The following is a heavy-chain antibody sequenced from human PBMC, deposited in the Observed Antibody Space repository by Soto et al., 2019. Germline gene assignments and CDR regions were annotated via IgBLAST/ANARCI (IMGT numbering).Heavy chain of an antibody. V-gene: IGHV1-3*01. CDR3: ARAISGYVT. Sequence: ASVKVSCKAPGITYNTYAIHWVRQAPGQGLEWMGWINAGNGDTRYSQNFQGRVTLTRDTSASTVYMDLGSLKSEDTGVYYCARAISGYVTWGQGTLVTVSS. D-gene: IGHD5-12*01. J-gene: IGHJ4*02. CDR1: GITYNTYA. CDR2: INAGNGDT.